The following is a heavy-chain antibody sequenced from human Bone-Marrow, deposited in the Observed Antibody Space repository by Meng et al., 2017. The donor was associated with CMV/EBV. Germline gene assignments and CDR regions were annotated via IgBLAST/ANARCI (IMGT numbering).Heavy chain of an antibody. V-gene: IGHV1-46*01. CDR1: GYTFTSHY. CDR2: INPSGGST. D-gene: IGHD3-10*01. CDR3: ARAGGSGSYYNVRYYYGMDV. Sequence: ASVKVSCKASGYTFTSHYIHWVRQAPGQGLEWMGIINPSGGSTSYAQKFQGRVTMTRDTSTSTVYMELSSLRSEDTAVYYGARAGGSGSYYNVRYYYGMDVWGQGTTVTVSS. J-gene: IGHJ6*02.